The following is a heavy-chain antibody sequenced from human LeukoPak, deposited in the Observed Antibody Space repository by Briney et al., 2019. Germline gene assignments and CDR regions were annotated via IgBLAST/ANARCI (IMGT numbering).Heavy chain of an antibody. D-gene: IGHD3-10*01. CDR1: GYTFTSYE. CDR2: MNPDSGNT. Sequence: ASVKVSCKASGYTFTSYEINWVRQATGQGLEWMGWMNPDSGNTGYAQKFQGRVTMTRNTSISSAYMELSSLRSEDTAVYYCAIQGGYYGSGSYYTSLYNWFDPWGQGTLVTVSS. J-gene: IGHJ5*02. V-gene: IGHV1-8*01. CDR3: AIQGGYYGSGSYYTSLYNWFDP.